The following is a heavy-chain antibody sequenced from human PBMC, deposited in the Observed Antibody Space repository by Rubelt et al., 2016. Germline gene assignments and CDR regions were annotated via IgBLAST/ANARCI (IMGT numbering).Heavy chain of an antibody. Sequence: EVQLVESGGGLVKPGGSLRLSCAASGFTFSTSWMNWVRQSPGKGLEWVANIKKDGSETYYVNSVKGRFTISRDNAKNSLYLQMNSLRAEDTALYYCARDGEGYFDYWGQGTLVTVSS. J-gene: IGHJ4*02. CDR3: ARDGEGYFDY. CDR1: GFTFSTSW. CDR2: IKKDGSET. V-gene: IGHV3-7*03.